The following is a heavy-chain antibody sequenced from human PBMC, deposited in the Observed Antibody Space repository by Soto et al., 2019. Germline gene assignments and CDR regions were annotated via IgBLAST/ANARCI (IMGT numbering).Heavy chain of an antibody. CDR1: GFTFSTYG. V-gene: IGHV3-30*18. J-gene: IGHJ3*01. CDR3: AKGAYDYGTSSLAFDF. CDR2: IAYDGSNK. D-gene: IGHD6-6*01. Sequence: QVQLVESGGGVVQPGRSLRLSCAASGFTFSTYGMHWVRQAPGKGLEWVALIAYDGSNKYYADSVKGRFTISRDNSKNTLYLQMNSRRAEATAVYYCAKGAYDYGTSSLAFDFWGQGTMVTVSS.